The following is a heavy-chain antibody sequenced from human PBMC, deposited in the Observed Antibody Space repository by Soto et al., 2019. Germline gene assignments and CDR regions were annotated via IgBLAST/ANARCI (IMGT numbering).Heavy chain of an antibody. CDR2: IIPIFGTA. J-gene: IGHJ6*02. CDR1: GGTFSSYA. D-gene: IGHD3-3*01. CDR3: ARFRRFLDLVPTYDYYYYGMDV. V-gene: IGHV1-69*13. Sequence: SVKVSCKASGGTFSSYAISWVRQAPGQGLEWMGGIIPIFGTANYAQKFQGRVTITADESTSTAYMELSSLRSEDTAVYYCARFRRFLDLVPTYDYYYYGMDVWGQGTTVTVSS.